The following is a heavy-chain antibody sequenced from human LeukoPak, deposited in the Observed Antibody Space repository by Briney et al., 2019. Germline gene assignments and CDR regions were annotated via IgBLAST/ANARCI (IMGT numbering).Heavy chain of an antibody. CDR1: GYTFTSYA. Sequence: RASVKVSCKASGYTFTSYAISWVRQAPGQGLEWMGGIIPIFGTANYAQKFQGRVTITADESTSTAYMELSSLRSEDTAVYYCARDPGNLRFLEWYKPSWFDPWGQGTLVTVSS. CDR2: IIPIFGTA. D-gene: IGHD3-3*01. V-gene: IGHV1-69*13. CDR3: ARDPGNLRFLEWYKPSWFDP. J-gene: IGHJ5*02.